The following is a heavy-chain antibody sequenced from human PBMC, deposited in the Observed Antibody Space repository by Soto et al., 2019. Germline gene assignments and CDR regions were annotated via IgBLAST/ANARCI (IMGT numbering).Heavy chain of an antibody. V-gene: IGHV3-23*01. CDR2: ISGSGGST. J-gene: IGHJ4*02. D-gene: IGHD3-10*01. CDR3: AKLIRDYYGSGSYYNPPGFDY. CDR1: GLTFSSYA. Sequence: GGSLRLSCAASGLTFSSYAMSWVRQAPGKGLEWVSAISGSGGSTYYADSVKGRFTISRDNSKNTLYPQMNSLRAEDTAVYYCAKLIRDYYGSGSYYNPPGFDYWGQGTLVTVSS.